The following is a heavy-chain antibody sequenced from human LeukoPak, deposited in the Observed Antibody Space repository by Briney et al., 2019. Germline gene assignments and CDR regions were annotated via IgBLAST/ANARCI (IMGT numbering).Heavy chain of an antibody. Sequence: GGSLRLSCAASGFTFSSYWMHWVRQAPGKGLVWVSRINSDGSSTSYADSVKGRLTISRDNAKNTLYLQMNSLRAEDTAVYYCARAESYDSSASFDYWGQGTLVTVSS. V-gene: IGHV3-74*01. CDR1: GFTFSSYW. D-gene: IGHD3-22*01. J-gene: IGHJ4*02. CDR3: ARAESYDSSASFDY. CDR2: INSDGSST.